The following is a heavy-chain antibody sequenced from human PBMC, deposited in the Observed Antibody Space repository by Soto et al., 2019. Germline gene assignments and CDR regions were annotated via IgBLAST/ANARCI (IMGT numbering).Heavy chain of an antibody. CDR1: GGFISNYY. Sequence: PSETLSLTCSVSGGFISNYYWTWIRQSPGKGLEWIGYVYNSGSTKYNPSLKSRVTISVDASENHFSLKLSSVTAADTAVYYCARVGPYCGGDCYSPPPWGQGTLVTVSS. D-gene: IGHD2-21*02. CDR2: VYNSGST. CDR3: ARVGPYCGGDCYSPPP. J-gene: IGHJ5*02. V-gene: IGHV4-59*08.